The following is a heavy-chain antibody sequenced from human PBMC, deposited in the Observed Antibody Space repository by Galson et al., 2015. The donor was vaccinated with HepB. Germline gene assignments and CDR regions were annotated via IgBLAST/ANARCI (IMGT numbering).Heavy chain of an antibody. CDR3: TRIALSGSYWYFDY. Sequence: SLRLSCEASGFTFSSYTMNWVRQAPGKGLEWISYISTTSDNKFSADSVKGRFIIPRDNATNILYLQLNSLRAEDTAVYYCTRIALSGSYWYFDYWGQGSLVTVSS. V-gene: IGHV3-48*01. J-gene: IGHJ4*02. CDR2: ISTTSDNK. CDR1: GFTFSSYT. D-gene: IGHD1-26*01.